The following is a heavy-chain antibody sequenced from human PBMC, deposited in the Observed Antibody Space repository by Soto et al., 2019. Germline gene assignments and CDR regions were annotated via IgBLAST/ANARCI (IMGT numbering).Heavy chain of an antibody. V-gene: IGHV1-3*01. Sequence: ASVKVSCKASGYTFTSYAMHWVRQAPGQRLEWMGWINAGNGNTKYSQKFQGRVTITRDTSASTAYMELSSLRSEDTAVYYCASSHSNYALIDYYYYGMDVWGQGTTVTVSS. J-gene: IGHJ6*02. CDR1: GYTFTSYA. D-gene: IGHD4-4*01. CDR2: INAGNGNT. CDR3: ASSHSNYALIDYYYYGMDV.